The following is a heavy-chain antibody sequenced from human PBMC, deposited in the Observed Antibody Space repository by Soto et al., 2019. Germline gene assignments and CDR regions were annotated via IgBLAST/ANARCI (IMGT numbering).Heavy chain of an antibody. Sequence: GGSLRLSCAASGFTFSSYGMHWVRQAPGKGLEWVAVISYDGSNKYYADSVKGRFTISRDNSKNTLYLQMNSLRAEDTAVYYCAKDPVPLGGGYYPNWFDPWGQGTLVTVSS. V-gene: IGHV3-30*18. J-gene: IGHJ5*02. CDR3: AKDPVPLGGGYYPNWFDP. CDR1: GFTFSSYG. D-gene: IGHD3-22*01. CDR2: ISYDGSNK.